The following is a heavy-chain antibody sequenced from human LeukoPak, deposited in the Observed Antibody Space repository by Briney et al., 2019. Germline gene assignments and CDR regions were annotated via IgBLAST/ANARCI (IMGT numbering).Heavy chain of an antibody. D-gene: IGHD3-9*01. J-gene: IGHJ4*02. CDR1: GFTFSSYA. CDR2: ISGSGGST. V-gene: IGHV3-23*01. Sequence: GGSLRLSCAASGFTFSSYAMSWVRQAPGKGLEWVSAISGSGGSTYYADSVKGRFTISRDNSKNTLYLQMNSLRAEDTAVYHCAKMYDILTGYYLFDYWGQGTLVTVSS. CDR3: AKMYDILTGYYLFDY.